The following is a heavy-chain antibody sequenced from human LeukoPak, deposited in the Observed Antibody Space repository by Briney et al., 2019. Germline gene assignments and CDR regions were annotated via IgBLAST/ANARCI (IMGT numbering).Heavy chain of an antibody. J-gene: IGHJ3*02. D-gene: IGHD5-24*01. CDR2: INPYSGGT. Sequence: ASVKVSCKASGYTFTGYYMNWVRQAPGQGLEWMGRINPYSGGTNYARKFKGRGTMTRATSISTAYMELSRLRSDDTAVYYCARVGDGLNDAFDIWGQGTMVTVSS. CDR3: ARVGDGLNDAFDI. V-gene: IGHV1-2*06. CDR1: GYTFTGYY.